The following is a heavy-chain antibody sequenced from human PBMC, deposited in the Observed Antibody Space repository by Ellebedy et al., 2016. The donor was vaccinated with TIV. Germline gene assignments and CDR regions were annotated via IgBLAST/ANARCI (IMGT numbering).Heavy chain of an antibody. CDR2: LSHTGTRT. CDR3: AKGRGVGSDSSAPRYYFDY. D-gene: IGHD6-19*01. Sequence: PGGSLRLSCAASGFTFNNYSMSWVRQAPGKGLEWVSTLSHTGTRTYYANSVEGRFIISSDNSKRTLYLQMNSLRAEDTAVYYCAKGRGVGSDSSAPRYYFDYWGLGTLVTVSS. V-gene: IGHV3-23*01. CDR1: GFTFNNYS. J-gene: IGHJ4*02.